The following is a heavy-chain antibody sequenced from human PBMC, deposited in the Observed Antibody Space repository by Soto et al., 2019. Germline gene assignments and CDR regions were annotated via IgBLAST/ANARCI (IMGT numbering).Heavy chain of an antibody. V-gene: IGHV4-61*01. CDR2: IYYSGST. D-gene: IGHD1-26*01. CDR3: ARVGVGATSPYFDY. J-gene: IGHJ4*02. Sequence: KPSETLSLTCTVSGGSVSSGSYYWSWIRQPPGKGLEWIGYIYYSGSTNYNPSLKSRVTISVDTSKNQFSLKLSSVTAADTAVYYCARVGVGATSPYFDYWGQGTLVTVSS. CDR1: GGSVSSGSYY.